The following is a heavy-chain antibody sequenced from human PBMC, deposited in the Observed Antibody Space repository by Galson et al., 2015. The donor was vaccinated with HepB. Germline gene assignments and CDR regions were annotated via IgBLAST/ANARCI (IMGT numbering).Heavy chain of an antibody. CDR3: AKDRSRDYYGSGSYYSLYSYGMDV. CDR1: GFTVSNYA. J-gene: IGHJ6*02. D-gene: IGHD3-10*01. CDR2: ISGSGSSP. V-gene: IGHV3-23*01. Sequence: SLRLSCAASGFTVSNYAMSWVRQAPGKGLEWVAGISGSGSSPYYADSVKGRFTISRDNSKRTLYLQMNSLRGEDTAVYYCAKDRSRDYYGSGSYYSLYSYGMDVWGQGTTVTVSS.